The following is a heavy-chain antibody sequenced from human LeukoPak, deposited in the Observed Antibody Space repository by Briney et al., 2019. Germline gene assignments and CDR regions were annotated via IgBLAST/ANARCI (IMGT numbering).Heavy chain of an antibody. J-gene: IGHJ4*02. D-gene: IGHD2-2*01. CDR3: ARGRGLYCSSTSCYSPGDY. CDR2: INPNSGGT. Sequence: ASVKVSCKASGYTFTGYYMHWVRQAPGQGLEWMGRINPNSGGTNYAQKFQGRVTMTRDTSISTAYMELSRLRSDDMAVYYCARGRGLYCSSTSCYSPGDYWGQGTLVTVSS. V-gene: IGHV1-2*06. CDR1: GYTFTGYY.